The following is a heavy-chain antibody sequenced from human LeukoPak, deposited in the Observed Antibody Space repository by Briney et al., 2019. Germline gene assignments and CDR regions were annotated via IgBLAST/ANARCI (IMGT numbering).Heavy chain of an antibody. Sequence: GGSLRLSCAASGFTVSSNYMSWVRQAPGKGLEWVSVIYSGGSTYYVDSVKGRFTISRDNSKNTLYLQMNSLRAKDTAVYYCAKIRYYDSSGEGVDYWGQGTLVTVSS. J-gene: IGHJ4*02. V-gene: IGHV3-53*01. CDR1: GFTVSSNY. D-gene: IGHD3-22*01. CDR2: IYSGGST. CDR3: AKIRYYDSSGEGVDY.